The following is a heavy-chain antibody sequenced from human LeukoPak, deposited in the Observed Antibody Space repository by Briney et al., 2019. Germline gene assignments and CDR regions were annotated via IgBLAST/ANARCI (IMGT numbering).Heavy chain of an antibody. J-gene: IGHJ6*03. D-gene: IGHD3-10*01. CDR2: ISAYNGNT. CDR3: ARVESGYYYGSGSYYYYMDV. Sequence: ASVKVSRKASGYTFTSYGISWVRQAPGQGLEWMGWISAYNGNTNYAQKLQGRVTMTTDTSTSTAYMELRSLRSDDTAVYYCARVESGYYYGSGSYYYYMDVWGKGTTVTVSS. V-gene: IGHV1-18*01. CDR1: GYTFTSYG.